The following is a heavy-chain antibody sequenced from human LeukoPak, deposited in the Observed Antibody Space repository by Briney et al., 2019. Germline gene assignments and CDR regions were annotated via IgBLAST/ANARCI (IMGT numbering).Heavy chain of an antibody. Sequence: PGGSLRLSRAASGFTFSNYGMHWVRQAPGKGLEWVAAIQYDGSKTYYADSVKGRLTISRDNSKNTVYLQMNSLRGEDTAVYYCARDNCGSPSCYDYWGQGTLVTVSS. J-gene: IGHJ4*02. CDR2: IQYDGSKT. CDR1: GFTFSNYG. CDR3: ARDNCGSPSCYDY. D-gene: IGHD2-2*01. V-gene: IGHV3-33*05.